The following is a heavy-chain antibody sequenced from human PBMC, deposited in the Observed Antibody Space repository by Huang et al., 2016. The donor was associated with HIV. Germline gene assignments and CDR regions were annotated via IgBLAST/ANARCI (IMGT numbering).Heavy chain of an antibody. Sequence: VELLEAGGGVVQPGGSLTLSCGTSGFIFSNYGMHCVRQVPGKELGVVTCSQDDGKKKYDGDCVKGRFTVGRDKSNNTVYLQMRSVRPDDTAIYYCVRGDYYDSRGYHPGYFDYWGRGALVTVSS. CDR3: VRGDYYDSRGYHPGYFDY. CDR2: SQDDGKKK. CDR1: GFIFSNYG. D-gene: IGHD3-22*01. V-gene: IGHV3-30*02. J-gene: IGHJ4*02.